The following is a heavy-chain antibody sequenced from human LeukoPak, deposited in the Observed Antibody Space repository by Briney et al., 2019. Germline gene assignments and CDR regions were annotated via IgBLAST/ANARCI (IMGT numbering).Heavy chain of an antibody. J-gene: IGHJ5*02. CDR2: IYHSGST. CDR3: ARGDCSSTSCYALSWFDP. Sequence: PSETLSLTCAVSGGSISSGGYSWSWIRPPPGKGLEWIGYIYHSGSTYYNPSLKSRVTISVDMSKNQFSLKLSSVTAADTAVYYCARGDCSSTSCYALSWFDPWGQGTLVTVSS. D-gene: IGHD2-2*01. V-gene: IGHV4-30-2*01. CDR1: GGSISSGGYS.